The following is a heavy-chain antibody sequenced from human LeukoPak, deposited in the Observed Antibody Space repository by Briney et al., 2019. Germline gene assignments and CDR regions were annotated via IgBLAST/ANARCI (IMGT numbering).Heavy chain of an antibody. J-gene: IGHJ4*02. D-gene: IGHD2-15*01. CDR2: IKQDGREK. V-gene: IGHV3-7*01. CDR3: ARDLGRVVAATPGIDY. Sequence: GGSLRLSCAASGFTFSTYWMSWVRQAPGKGLEWVANIKQDGREKYYVDSVRGRFTISRDNAKNSLYLQMNSLRAEDTAVYYCARDLGRVVAATPGIDYWGQGTLVTVSS. CDR1: GFTFSTYW.